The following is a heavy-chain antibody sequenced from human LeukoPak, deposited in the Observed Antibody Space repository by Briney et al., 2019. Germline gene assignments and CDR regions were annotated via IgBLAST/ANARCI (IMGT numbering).Heavy chain of an antibody. CDR1: GFTFSSYA. CDR3: ARDSLPIAVAGPFDY. V-gene: IGHV3-30*04. J-gene: IGHJ4*02. CDR2: ISYDGSNK. Sequence: GRSLRLSCAASGFTFSSYAMHWVRQAPGKGLEWVAVISYDGSNKYYADSVKGRFTISRDNSKNTLYLQMNSLRAEDTAVYYCARDSLPIAVAGPFDYWGQGTLVTVSS. D-gene: IGHD6-19*01.